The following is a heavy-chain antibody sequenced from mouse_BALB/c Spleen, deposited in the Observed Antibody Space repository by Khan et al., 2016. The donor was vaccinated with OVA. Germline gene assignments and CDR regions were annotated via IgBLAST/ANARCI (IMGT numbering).Heavy chain of an antibody. CDR3: ARSIMAN. V-gene: IGHV3-2*02. CDR1: GYSITSDYA. CDR2: ISYSGST. J-gene: IGHJ2*01. Sequence: MQLQESGPGLVKPSQSLSLTCTVTGYSITSDYAWNWIRQFPGNKLEWMGYISYSGSTSYNPSLKSRISITRDTSKNQFFLQLNSVTTEDTATYYCARSIMANWGQGTTLTVSS.